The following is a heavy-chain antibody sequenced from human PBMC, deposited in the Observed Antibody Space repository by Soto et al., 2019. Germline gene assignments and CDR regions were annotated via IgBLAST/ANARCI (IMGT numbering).Heavy chain of an antibody. CDR2: INHSGST. J-gene: IGHJ6*02. CDR3: ARVCLTRLRSGSSYPYYYYYGMDV. Sequence: SETLSLTCAVYGGSFSGYYWSWIRQPPGKGLEWIGEINHSGSTNYNPSLKSRVTISVDTSKNQFSLKLSSVTAADTAVYYCARVCLTRLRSGSSYPYYYYYGMDVWGQGTTVTVSS. V-gene: IGHV4-34*01. D-gene: IGHD1-26*01. CDR1: GGSFSGYY.